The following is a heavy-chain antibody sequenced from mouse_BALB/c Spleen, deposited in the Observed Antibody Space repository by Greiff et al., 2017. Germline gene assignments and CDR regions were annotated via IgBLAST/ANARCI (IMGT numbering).Heavy chain of an antibody. Sequence: VHVKQSGAELVKPGASVKLSCTASGFNIKDTYMHWVKQRPEQGLEWIGRIDPANGNTKYDPKFQGKATITADTSSNTAYLQLSSLTSEDTAVYYCARAGTNAMDYWGQGTSVTVSS. V-gene: IGHV14-3*02. CDR2: IDPANGNT. CDR1: GFNIKDTY. CDR3: ARAGTNAMDY. J-gene: IGHJ4*01.